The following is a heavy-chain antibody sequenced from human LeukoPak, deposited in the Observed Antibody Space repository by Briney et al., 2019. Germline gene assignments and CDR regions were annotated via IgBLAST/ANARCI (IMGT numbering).Heavy chain of an antibody. CDR2: ISYSGST. J-gene: IGHJ3*02. CDR1: GGSISSDH. Sequence: SETLSLTCTVSGGSISSDHWNWIRQPPGKGLEWIGYISYSGSTNYNPSLKSRVTISIDTSKNQFSLKLRSVTAADTAIYYCARQGYDILTGYIDAFDIWGQGTMVTVSS. V-gene: IGHV4-59*08. D-gene: IGHD3-9*01. CDR3: ARQGYDILTGYIDAFDI.